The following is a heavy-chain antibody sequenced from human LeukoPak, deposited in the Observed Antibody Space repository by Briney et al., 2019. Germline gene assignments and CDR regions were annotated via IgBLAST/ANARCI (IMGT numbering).Heavy chain of an antibody. CDR1: GFTFSSYS. J-gene: IGHJ4*02. Sequence: GGSLRLSCAASGFTFSSYSMNWVRQAPGKGLEWVSSISTSSSYIYYADSVKGRFTISRDNAKNSLYLQMNSLRAEDTAVYYCARRATTERGHSYGLDYWGQGTLVTVSS. V-gene: IGHV3-21*01. D-gene: IGHD5-18*01. CDR3: ARRATTERGHSYGLDY. CDR2: ISTSSSYI.